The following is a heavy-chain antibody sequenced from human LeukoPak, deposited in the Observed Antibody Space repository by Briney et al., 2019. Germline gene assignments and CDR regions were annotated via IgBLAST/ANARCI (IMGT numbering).Heavy chain of an antibody. CDR1: GLSFDTHS. V-gene: IGHV3-48*04. Sequence: GESLTLSCAASGLSFDTHSMNWVRQAPGKGLEWISYISYSGNTRYYADSANGRFTISRDNAKNSIYLQMESLRADDTAIYYCTPVYCDTSSYSHYFEHWGQGTPVTVSS. D-gene: IGHD2-2*01. J-gene: IGHJ4*02. CDR2: ISYSGNTR. CDR3: TPVYCDTSSYSHYFEH.